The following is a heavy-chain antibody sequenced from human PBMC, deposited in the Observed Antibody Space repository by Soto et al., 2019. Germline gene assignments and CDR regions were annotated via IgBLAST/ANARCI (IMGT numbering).Heavy chain of an antibody. J-gene: IGHJ5*02. CDR2: ISSSSSTI. CDR3: ARDWYSSSSERTHRGLRNWFDP. V-gene: IGHV3-48*02. CDR1: GFTFSSYS. Sequence: GSLRLSCAASGFTFSSYSMNWVRQAPGKGLEWVSYISSSSSTIYYADSVKGRFTISRDNAKNSLYLQMNSLRDEDTAVYYCARDWYSSSSERTHRGLRNWFDPWGQGTLVTVSS. D-gene: IGHD6-6*01.